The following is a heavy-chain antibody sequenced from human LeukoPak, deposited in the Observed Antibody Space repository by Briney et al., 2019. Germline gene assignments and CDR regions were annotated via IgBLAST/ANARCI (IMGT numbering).Heavy chain of an antibody. CDR1: GFTFSSYA. Sequence: GGSLRLSCAASGFTFSSYAMSWVRPAPGKGLEWVSAISGSGGSTYYADSVKGRFTISRDNSKNTLYLQMNSLRAEDTAVYYCAKATTMIVVVIDYWGQGTLVTVSS. V-gene: IGHV3-23*01. D-gene: IGHD3-22*01. J-gene: IGHJ4*02. CDR2: ISGSGGST. CDR3: AKATTMIVVVIDY.